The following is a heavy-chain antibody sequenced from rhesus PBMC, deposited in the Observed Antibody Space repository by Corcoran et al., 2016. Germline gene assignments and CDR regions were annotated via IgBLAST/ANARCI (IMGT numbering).Heavy chain of an antibody. Sequence: QVQLQESGPAVVKPSETLSLTCAVSGGSFSSSTCWTWIRPSPGKGLEWIGGFYGSGGSTENNPSLKSRVTISKDTSKNQFSLKLSSVTAADTAVYYCARQGRYYSGSFDYWGQGVLVTVSS. J-gene: IGHJ4*01. D-gene: IGHD3-16*01. CDR2: FYGSGGST. V-gene: IGHV4-93*02. CDR3: ARQGRYYSGSFDY. CDR1: GGSFSSSTC.